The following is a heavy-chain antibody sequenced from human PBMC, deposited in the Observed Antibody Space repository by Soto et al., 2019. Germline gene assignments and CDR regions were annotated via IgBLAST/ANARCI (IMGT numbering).Heavy chain of an antibody. CDR1: WFSLSTSGVG. J-gene: IGHJ3*02. D-gene: IGHD3-3*01. CDR2: IYWNDDK. CDR3: AHSPLPRVLRFLEWLRVDAFDI. V-gene: IGHV2-5*01. Sequence: QITLKESGPTLVKPTQTLTLTCTFSWFSLSTSGVGVGWICQPPGKALEWLALIYWNDDKRYSPSLKSRLTIPKDTSKNQVVLTMTNMDPVDTATSYCAHSPLPRVLRFLEWLRVDAFDIWGQGKMVTVSS.